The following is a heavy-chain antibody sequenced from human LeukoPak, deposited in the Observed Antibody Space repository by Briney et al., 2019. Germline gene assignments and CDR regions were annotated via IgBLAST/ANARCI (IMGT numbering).Heavy chain of an antibody. J-gene: IGHJ5*02. Sequence: GGSLRPSCAAYGFTFSSYGMHWVRQAPGKGLEWVAFIRYDGSNKYYADSVKGRFTISRDNSKNTLYLQMNSLRAEDTAVYYCAKDAGFYGSGSSWFDPWGQGTLVTVSS. CDR2: IRYDGSNK. CDR3: AKDAGFYGSGSSWFDP. CDR1: GFTFSSYG. V-gene: IGHV3-30*02. D-gene: IGHD3-10*01.